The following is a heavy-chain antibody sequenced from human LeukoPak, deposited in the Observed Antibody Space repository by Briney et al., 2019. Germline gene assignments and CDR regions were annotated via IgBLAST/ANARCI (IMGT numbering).Heavy chain of an antibody. CDR1: SGSISSYY. J-gene: IGHJ5*02. V-gene: IGHV4-59*08. Sequence: SETLSLTCTVSSGSISSYYWSWIRQPPGEGLEWIGYIFYSGSTNYNPSLKSRVTILVDTSNNQLSLKLSSVTAADTAVYYCARHQYTSGWYGWFDPWGQGTLVTVSS. D-gene: IGHD6-19*01. CDR2: IFYSGST. CDR3: ARHQYTSGWYGWFDP.